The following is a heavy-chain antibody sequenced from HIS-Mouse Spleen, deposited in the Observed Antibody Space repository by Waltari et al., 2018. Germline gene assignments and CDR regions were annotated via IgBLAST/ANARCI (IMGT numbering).Heavy chain of an antibody. CDR2: IDYSGRT. CDR1: GGSISSSSYY. V-gene: IGHV4-39*07. J-gene: IGHJ2*01. D-gene: IGHD6-13*01. CDR3: AREIPYSSSWYDWYFDL. Sequence: QLQLQESGPGLVERSETLSLTCTVSGGSISSSSYYWGWIRQPPGEGLDWIGSIDYSGRTSSNPYLKSRVTISEDTSKNQFSLKLSSVTAAGTAVYYCAREIPYSSSWYDWYFDLWGRGTLVTVSS.